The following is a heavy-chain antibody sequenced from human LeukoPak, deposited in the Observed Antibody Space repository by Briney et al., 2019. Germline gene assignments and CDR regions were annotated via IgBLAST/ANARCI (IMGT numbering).Heavy chain of an antibody. J-gene: IGHJ5*02. V-gene: IGHV4-39*01. D-gene: IGHD2-15*01. CDR1: GGSISSSSYY. CDR3: ARQKSRNIVLVVPATGYNWFDP. CDR2: IDYSGST. Sequence: SETLSLTCTVSGGSISSSSYYWGWIRQPPGKGLEWIVSIDYSGSTSYNPSLKSRVTISVDTSTHQFSLKLSYVTGAATAVHYSARQKSRNIVLVVPATGYNWFDPWGQGTLVTVSS.